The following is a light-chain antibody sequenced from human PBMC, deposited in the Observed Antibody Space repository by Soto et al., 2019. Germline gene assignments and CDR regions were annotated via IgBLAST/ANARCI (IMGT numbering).Light chain of an antibody. J-gene: IGKJ2*01. CDR2: AAS. CDR1: QSISSY. V-gene: IGKV1-39*01. CDR3: QQSYSTPYT. Sequence: DIQMTQSPSSLSASVGDRVTITCRASQSISSYVNWYQQKPGKAPKLLVYAASSLQSGVPARFSGSGSGTDVTLTISSLQPEDCATYYCQQSYSTPYTFGQGTKLEIK.